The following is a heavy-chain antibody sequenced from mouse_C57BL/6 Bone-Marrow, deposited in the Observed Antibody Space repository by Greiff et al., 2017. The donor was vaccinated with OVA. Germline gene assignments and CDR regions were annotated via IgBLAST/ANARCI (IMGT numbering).Heavy chain of an antibody. CDR1: GFTFSDAW. V-gene: IGHV6-6*01. CDR2: IRNKANNHAT. Sequence: EVKLMESGGGLVQPGGSMKLSCAASGFTFSDAWMDWVRQSPEKGLEWVAEIRNKANNHATYYAESVKGRFTISRDDSKSSVYLQMNSLRAEDTGIYYCTEDYYGSRFAYWGQGTLVTVSA. D-gene: IGHD1-1*01. J-gene: IGHJ3*01. CDR3: TEDYYGSRFAY.